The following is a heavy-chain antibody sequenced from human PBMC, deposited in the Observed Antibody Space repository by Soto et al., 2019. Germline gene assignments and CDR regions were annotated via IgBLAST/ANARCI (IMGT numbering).Heavy chain of an antibody. CDR3: ARFRKGGFYYFDY. D-gene: IGHD3-10*01. V-gene: IGHV1-18*01. Sequence: ASVKVSCKASGYTFTSYGISWVRQAPGQGLEWMGWISAYNGNTNYAQKFQGRVTITADESTSTAYMELSSLRSEDTAVYYCARFRKGGFYYFDYWGQGTLVTVSS. CDR2: ISAYNGNT. CDR1: GYTFTSYG. J-gene: IGHJ4*02.